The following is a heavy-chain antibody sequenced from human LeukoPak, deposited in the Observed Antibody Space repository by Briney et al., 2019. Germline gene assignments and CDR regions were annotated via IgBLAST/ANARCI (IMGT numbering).Heavy chain of an antibody. CDR1: GFSLSTYW. Sequence: PGGSPRLSCMGSGFSLSTYWIGWVRRPPGKGLEWVANIKHDGSQRYYVDSVKGRFTISRDNAKNSLYLQMNSLRAEDTAVYYWGGDWRVVIKAFDIWGQGTMVTVSS. V-gene: IGHV3-7*05. D-gene: IGHD2-21*01. J-gene: IGHJ3*02. CDR3: GGDWRVVIKAFDI. CDR2: IKHDGSQR.